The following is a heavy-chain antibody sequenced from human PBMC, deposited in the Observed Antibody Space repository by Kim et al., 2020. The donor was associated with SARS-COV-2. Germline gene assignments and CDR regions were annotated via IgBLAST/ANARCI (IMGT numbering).Heavy chain of an antibody. J-gene: IGHJ1*01. CDR2: ISYDGSNK. D-gene: IGHD6-13*01. CDR1: GFTFSSYA. Sequence: GGSLRLSCAASGFTFSSYAMHWVRQAPGKGLEWVAVISYDGSNKYYADSVKGRFTISRDNSKNTLYLQMNSLRAEDTAVYYCAREGSSSREYFQHWGQGT. V-gene: IGHV3-30-3*01. CDR3: AREGSSSREYFQH.